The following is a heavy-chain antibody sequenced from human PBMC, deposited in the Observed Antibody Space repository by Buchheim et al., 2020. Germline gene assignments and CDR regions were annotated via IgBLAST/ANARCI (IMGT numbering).Heavy chain of an antibody. V-gene: IGHV4-61*01. CDR2: IYYSGST. D-gene: IGHD2-15*01. CDR1: GGSVSSGSYY. J-gene: IGHJ6*02. Sequence: QVQLQESGPGLVKPSETLSLTRTVSGGSVSSGSYYWSWIRQPPGKGLEWIGYIYYSGSTNYNPSLKSRVTISVDTSKNQFSLKLSSVTAADTAVYYCAGRGYCSGGSCQPPYYYYYGMDVWGQGTT. CDR3: AGRGYCSGGSCQPPYYYYYGMDV.